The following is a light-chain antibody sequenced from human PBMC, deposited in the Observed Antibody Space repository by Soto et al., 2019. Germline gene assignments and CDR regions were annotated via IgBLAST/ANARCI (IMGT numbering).Light chain of an antibody. V-gene: IGLV2-23*01. J-gene: IGLJ1*01. CDR3: CSYAGSGTFV. CDR2: EDT. Sequence: QSVLTQPASVSGSPGQSITISCTGTSSDVGSYDLVSWYQQPPGKAPKLMIYEDTKRPSGISTRFSGSKSGNAASLTISGLQAEDVADYYCCSYAGSGTFVFGTGTKLTVL. CDR1: SSDVGSYDL.